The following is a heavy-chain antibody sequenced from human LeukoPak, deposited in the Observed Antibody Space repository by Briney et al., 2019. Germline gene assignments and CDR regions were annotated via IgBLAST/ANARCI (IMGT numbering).Heavy chain of an antibody. J-gene: IGHJ3*02. D-gene: IGHD3-10*01. CDR2: ISAYNGNT. CDR3: ARDRSPDYYGSGSYYNPGDAFDI. CDR1: GYTFTSYG. V-gene: IGHV1-18*01. Sequence: ASVKVSYKASGYTFTSYGISWVRQAPGQGLEWMGWISAYNGNTNYAQKLQGRVTMTTDTSTSTAYMELRSLRSDDTAVYYCARDRSPDYYGSGSYYNPGDAFDIWGQGTMVTVSS.